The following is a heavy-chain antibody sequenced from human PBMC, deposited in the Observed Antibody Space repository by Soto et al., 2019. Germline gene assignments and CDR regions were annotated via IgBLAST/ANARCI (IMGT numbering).Heavy chain of an antibody. D-gene: IGHD3-3*01. CDR1: GGTFIRYA. CDR2: ISGCGGST. V-gene: IGHV3-23*01. J-gene: IGHJ5*02. Sequence: GRSLRVSCGASGGTFIRYARSWVRQAPGKGLERVSAISGCGGSTYYADYVKGRVTISRDNSRTTLYSHMDGMRAEDTSVYYCAKYRGYGRFSAPGGWFHPWGEGTLVTVSS. CDR3: AKYRGYGRFSAPGGWFHP.